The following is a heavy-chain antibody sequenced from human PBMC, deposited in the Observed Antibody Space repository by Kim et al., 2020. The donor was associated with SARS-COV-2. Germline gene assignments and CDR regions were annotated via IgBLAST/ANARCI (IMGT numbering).Heavy chain of an antibody. Sequence: ASVKVSCKASGYTFTSYDINWVRQATGQGLEWMGWMNPNSGNTGYAQKFQGRVTMTRNTSISTAYMELSSLRSEDTAVYYCARSSSGWTSWGYYYYGMDVWGQGTTVTVSS. CDR2: MNPNSGNT. D-gene: IGHD6-19*01. V-gene: IGHV1-8*01. CDR1: GYTFTSYD. J-gene: IGHJ6*02. CDR3: ARSSSGWTSWGYYYYGMDV.